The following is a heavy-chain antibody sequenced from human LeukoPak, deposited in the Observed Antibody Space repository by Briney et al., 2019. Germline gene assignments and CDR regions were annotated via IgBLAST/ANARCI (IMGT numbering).Heavy chain of an antibody. CDR1: GFAFSGHW. CDR3: ARGPNSNWSGLDF. CDR2: ISPTGSTI. V-gene: IGHV3-74*01. Sequence: GGSLRLSCTASGFAFSGHWMHWARQLPGKGLVWVSRISPTGSTISYADSVKGRFTVSRDNAKNTLYLQVNNLRAEDTAVYYCARGPNSNWSGLDFWGQGTLLTVSS. D-gene: IGHD6-6*01. J-gene: IGHJ4*02.